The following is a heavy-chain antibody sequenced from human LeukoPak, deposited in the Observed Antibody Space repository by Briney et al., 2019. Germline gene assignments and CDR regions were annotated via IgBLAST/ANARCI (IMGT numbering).Heavy chain of an antibody. Sequence: GGSLRLSCAASGFTFSSYAMHWVRQAPVKGLEWVAVISYDGSNKYYADSVKGRFTISRDNSKNTLYLQMNSLRAEDTAVYYCARDELRFLEWLLMTPYFDYWGQGTLVTVSS. CDR3: ARDELRFLEWLLMTPYFDY. D-gene: IGHD3-3*01. V-gene: IGHV3-30-3*01. CDR1: GFTFSSYA. J-gene: IGHJ4*02. CDR2: ISYDGSNK.